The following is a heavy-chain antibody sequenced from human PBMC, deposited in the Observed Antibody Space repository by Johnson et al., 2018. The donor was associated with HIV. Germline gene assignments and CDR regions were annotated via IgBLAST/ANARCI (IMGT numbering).Heavy chain of an antibody. D-gene: IGHD2-21*01. CDR3: ASPNWGGAFDI. CDR1: GFTFSSYG. V-gene: IGHV3-30*02. J-gene: IGHJ3*02. CDR2: IRYDGSNK. Sequence: QVQLVESGGGVVQPGGSLRLSCAASGFTFSSYGMHWVHQAPGKGLEWVAFIRYDGSNKYYADYVKGRFTISRDNSKNTLYLQMNSLRAEDTAVYYCASPNWGGAFDIWGQGTMVTVSS.